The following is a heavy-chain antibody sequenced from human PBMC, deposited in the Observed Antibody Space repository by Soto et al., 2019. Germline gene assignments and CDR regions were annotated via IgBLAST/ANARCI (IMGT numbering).Heavy chain of an antibody. CDR1: QFTFSNYW. CDR2: LSGSGGST. CDR3: ARGFSAGKGSPPDY. V-gene: IGHV3-23*01. Sequence: GGSLRLSCAGSQFTFSNYWMNWVRQAPGKGLEWVSGLSGSGGSTSSADSVKGRFAISRDNSRNTLYLQMNSLRDGDTAIYYCARGFSAGKGSPPDYWGQGTLVTVSS. D-gene: IGHD3-10*01. J-gene: IGHJ4*02.